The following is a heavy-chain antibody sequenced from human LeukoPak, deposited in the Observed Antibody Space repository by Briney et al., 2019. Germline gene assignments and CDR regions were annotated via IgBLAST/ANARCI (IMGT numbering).Heavy chain of an antibody. CDR1: GYTFTSYY. V-gene: IGHV1-46*01. D-gene: IGHD3-22*01. CDR2: INPSGGST. Sequence: ASVKVSCTASGYTFTSYYMHWVRQAPGQGLEWMGIINPSGGSTSYAQKFQGRVTMTRDTSTSTVYMELSSLRSEDTAVYYCAREETPDYYDSSGYSLDYWGQGTLVTVSS. CDR3: AREETPDYYDSSGYSLDY. J-gene: IGHJ4*02.